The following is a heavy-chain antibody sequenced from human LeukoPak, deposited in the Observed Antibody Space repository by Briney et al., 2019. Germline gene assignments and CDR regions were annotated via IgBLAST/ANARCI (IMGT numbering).Heavy chain of an antibody. CDR2: IFYSGST. CDR1: GGSISTSNYY. V-gene: IGHV4-39*07. D-gene: IGHD3-22*01. Sequence: SETLSLTCTVSGGSISTSNYYWGWIRQPPGKGLEWIGNIFYSGSTYYSPSLRSRVTISLDTSRNQFSLKLNSVTPEDTAVYYCARDNDYYDSSGYYYRDAFDIWGQGTMVTVSS. J-gene: IGHJ3*02. CDR3: ARDNDYYDSSGYYYRDAFDI.